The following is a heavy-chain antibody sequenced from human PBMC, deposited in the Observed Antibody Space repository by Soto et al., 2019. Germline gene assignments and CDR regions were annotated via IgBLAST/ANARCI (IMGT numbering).Heavy chain of an antibody. J-gene: IGHJ4*02. D-gene: IGHD1-20*01. CDR3: AREQYNWKL. Sequence: QVQLQESGPGLVKPSETLSLTCSVSGVSITNYYWTWIRHPPGKGLEWIGYVYHTGNTYYNPSLRSRVTISLDTSKNQVSLRLRSVTAADTAVYYCAREQYNWKLWGQGTLVTVSS. CDR1: GVSITNYY. CDR2: VYHTGNT. V-gene: IGHV4-59*01.